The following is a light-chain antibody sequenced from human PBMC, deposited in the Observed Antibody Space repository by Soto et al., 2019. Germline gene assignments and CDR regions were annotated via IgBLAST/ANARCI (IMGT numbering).Light chain of an antibody. CDR3: MQSTHWAHT. CDR2: KVS. J-gene: IGKJ2*01. V-gene: IGKV2-30*01. CDR1: HGLVYSNGNTF. Sequence: DVVLTQSPVSLLVTLGQPASMTCRSRHGLVYSNGNTFLSWFFQRPGQSPRRLMYKVSNLDSVVPDRFSGSGSVTDFTRQITRVVDEAVGVCYCMQSTHWAHTFGQGTQLESK.